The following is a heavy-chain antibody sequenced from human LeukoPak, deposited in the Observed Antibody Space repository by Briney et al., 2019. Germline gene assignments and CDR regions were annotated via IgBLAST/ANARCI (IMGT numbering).Heavy chain of an antibody. CDR3: ARGARKTLLWFGESYGMDV. CDR2: INTNTGNP. Sequence: ASVKVSCKASGYTFTSYAMNWVRQAPGQGLEWMGWINTNTGNPTYAQGFTGRFVFSLDTSVSTAYLQISSLKAEDTAVYYCARGARKTLLWFGESYGMDVWGQGTTVTVSS. CDR1: GYTFTSYA. D-gene: IGHD3-10*01. V-gene: IGHV7-4-1*02. J-gene: IGHJ6*02.